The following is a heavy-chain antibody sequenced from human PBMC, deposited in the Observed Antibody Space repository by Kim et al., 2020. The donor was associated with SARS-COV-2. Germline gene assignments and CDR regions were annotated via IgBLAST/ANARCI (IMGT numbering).Heavy chain of an antibody. CDR3: AKSVTMVRGVSTSRPYYFDD. CDR2: SRGSGGST. CDR1: GFTFSSYA. D-gene: IGHD3-10*01. V-gene: IGHV3-23*01. Sequence: GGSLRLSCAASGFTFSSYAMSWVRQAPGKGLEWVSASRGSGGSTYYADSVKGRFTISRDNSKNTLYLQMNSLRAEDTAVYYCAKSVTMVRGVSTSRPYYFDDWGQGALVTVSS. J-gene: IGHJ4*02.